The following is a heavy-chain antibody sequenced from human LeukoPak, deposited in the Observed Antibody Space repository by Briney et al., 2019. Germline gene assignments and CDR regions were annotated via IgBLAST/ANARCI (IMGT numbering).Heavy chain of an antibody. CDR2: IHYSGST. V-gene: IGHV4-31*03. Sequence: PSETLSLTCTVSGGSIIRGGYYWSWIRQHPGKGLEWIGYIHYSGSTYYSSSLKSRVIISVDTSKNQFSLKLNSVTAADTAVYYCARGASSGWTPYYYYYYGMDVWGQGTTVTVSS. J-gene: IGHJ6*02. CDR3: ARGASSGWTPYYYYYYGMDV. CDR1: GGSIIRGGYY. D-gene: IGHD6-19*01.